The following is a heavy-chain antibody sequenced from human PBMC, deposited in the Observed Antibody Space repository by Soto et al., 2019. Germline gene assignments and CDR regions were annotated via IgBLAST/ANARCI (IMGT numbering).Heavy chain of an antibody. J-gene: IGHJ4*02. CDR2: IRDRAYNYAT. CDR1: GFVFKDSS. Sequence: EVLLVESGGGLVQPGGSLKRSCEASGFVFKDSSIHWVRQASGKGLEWVGRIRDRAYNYATAYAASVKGRFTISRDDSNNKAYLQMDSLKTEDTAIYYCTRLISAAQDYWGQGTLVTVSS. V-gene: IGHV3-73*01. CDR3: TRLISAAQDY. D-gene: IGHD3-10*01.